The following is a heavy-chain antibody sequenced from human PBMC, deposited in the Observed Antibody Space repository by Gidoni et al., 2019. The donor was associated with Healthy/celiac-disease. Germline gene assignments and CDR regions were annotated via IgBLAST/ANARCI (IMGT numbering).Heavy chain of an antibody. Sequence: QVHLVESGGGVVQPGRSLRLSCAASGFTFRSSGMHWVRQAPGKGLEWVAVIWYDGSNKYYADSVKGRFTISRDNSKNTLYLQMSSLRAEDTAVYYCARDRYYYGSSGYYRYFDYWGQGTLVTVSS. CDR2: IWYDGSNK. CDR1: GFTFRSSG. J-gene: IGHJ4*02. D-gene: IGHD3-22*01. V-gene: IGHV3-33*01. CDR3: ARDRYYYGSSGYYRYFDY.